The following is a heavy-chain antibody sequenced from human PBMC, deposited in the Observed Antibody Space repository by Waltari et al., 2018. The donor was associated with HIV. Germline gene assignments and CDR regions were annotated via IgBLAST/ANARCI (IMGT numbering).Heavy chain of an antibody. J-gene: IGHJ6*02. CDR1: GYILTELS. D-gene: IGHD6-19*01. CDR3: ATARQWLVDSGMDV. Sequence: QVQLVQSGAEVKRPGASVKVSCKVSGYILTELSIHWVRQAPGKGLEWVGGFDPDDGKTTYAQKFKGRVTRTEDTSTDTASMEVSSLRSEDTAVYYCATARQWLVDSGMDVWGQGTTVTVSS. CDR2: FDPDDGKT. V-gene: IGHV1-24*01.